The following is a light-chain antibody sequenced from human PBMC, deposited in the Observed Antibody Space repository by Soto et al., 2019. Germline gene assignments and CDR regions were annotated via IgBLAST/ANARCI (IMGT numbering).Light chain of an antibody. V-gene: IGKV1-5*03. Sequence: DIQMTQSPSSVSASVGDRVTITCRASQGISSWLAWYQQKPGKAPKLRSDKASTLKSGVPSRCSGSGSWTECTLTISSLQPDDFATYYCQHYNSYSEAFGQGTKVDIK. J-gene: IGKJ1*01. CDR1: QGISSW. CDR2: KAS. CDR3: QHYNSYSEA.